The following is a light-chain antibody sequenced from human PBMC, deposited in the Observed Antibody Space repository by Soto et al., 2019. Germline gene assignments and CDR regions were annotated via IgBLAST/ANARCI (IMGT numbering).Light chain of an antibody. CDR1: QSVSNNY. CDR2: DAS. V-gene: IGKV3-20*01. CDR3: QQYRSSPQT. J-gene: IGKJ1*01. Sequence: EIVLTQSPATLSLSPGERATLSFWSSQSVSNNYLAWYQQKPGQAPRLLIYDASSRATGIPDRFSGSGSGTDFTLTISRLEPEDSAVYYCQQYRSSPQTFGQGTKVDI.